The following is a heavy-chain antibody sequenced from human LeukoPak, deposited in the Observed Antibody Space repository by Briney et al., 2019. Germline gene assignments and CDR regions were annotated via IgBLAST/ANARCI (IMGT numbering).Heavy chain of an antibody. CDR2: IKEDGSEK. J-gene: IGHJ4*02. D-gene: IGHD2/OR15-2a*01. V-gene: IGHV3-7*01. Sequence: PGGSLRLSCAASGFTFADYWMSWVRQAPGKGLEWVANIKEDGSEKNYVDSVKGRFTISRDNAKNSLYLQMNSLRAEDTGVYYCARFKSLLDWGQGTLVTVSS. CDR1: GFTFADYW. CDR3: ARFKSLLD.